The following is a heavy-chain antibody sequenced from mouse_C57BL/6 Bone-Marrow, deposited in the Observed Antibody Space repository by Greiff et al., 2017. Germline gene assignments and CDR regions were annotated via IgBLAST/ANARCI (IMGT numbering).Heavy chain of an antibody. V-gene: IGHV1-85*01. CDR1: GYTFTSYD. J-gene: IGHJ1*03. D-gene: IGHD1-1*01. CDR2: IYPRDGST. Sequence: VKLMESGPELVKPGASVKLSCKASGYTFTSYDINWVKQRPGQGLEWIGWIYPRDGSTKYNEKFKGKATLTVDTSSSTAYMELHSLTSEDSAVYFCELLRYWYFDVWGTGTTVTVSS. CDR3: ELLRYWYFDV.